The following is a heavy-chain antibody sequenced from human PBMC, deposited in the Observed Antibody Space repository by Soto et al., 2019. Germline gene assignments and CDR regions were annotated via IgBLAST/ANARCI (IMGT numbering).Heavy chain of an antibody. V-gene: IGHV4-39*01. CDR1: GGSISSSSYY. D-gene: IGHD3-10*01. CDR2: IYYSGST. CDR3: ASWYYYGSADYYYYGMDV. J-gene: IGHJ6*02. Sequence: PSETLSLTCTVSGGSISSSSYYWGWIRQPPGKGLEWIGSIYYSGSTYYNPSLKSRVTISVDTSKNQFSLKLSSVTAADTAVYYCASWYYYGSADYYYYGMDVWGQGTTVTVSS.